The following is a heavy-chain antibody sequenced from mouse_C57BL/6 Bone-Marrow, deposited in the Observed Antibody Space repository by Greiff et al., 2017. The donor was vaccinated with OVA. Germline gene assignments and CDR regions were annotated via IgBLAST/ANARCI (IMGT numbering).Heavy chain of an antibody. V-gene: IGHV1-82*01. CDR2: IYPGDGDT. CDR1: GYAFSSSW. J-gene: IGHJ2*01. Sequence: QVQLQQSGPELVKPGASVKISCKASGYAFSSSWMNWVKQRPGKGLEWIGRIYPGDGDTNYNGKFKGKATLTADKSSSTAYMQLSSLTSEDSAVYFCATPYYSGSSYYWGQGTTLTVSS. CDR3: ATPYYSGSSYY. D-gene: IGHD1-1*01.